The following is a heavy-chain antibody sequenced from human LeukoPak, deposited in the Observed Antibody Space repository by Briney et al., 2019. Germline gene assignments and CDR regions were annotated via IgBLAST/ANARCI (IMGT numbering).Heavy chain of an antibody. CDR1: GFIFSDFY. D-gene: IGHD5/OR15-5a*01. V-gene: IGHV3-11*05. J-gene: IGHJ4*02. CDR3: ASDQVSGVFDY. CDR2: ISPDGSYT. Sequence: GGPLRLSCAGSGFIFSDFYINWIRQSPGKGLVWLAYISPDGSYTTYGDSVKGRFVISRDNAKNSVSLQINSLRVEDTALYFCASDQVSGVFDYWGQGARVTVS.